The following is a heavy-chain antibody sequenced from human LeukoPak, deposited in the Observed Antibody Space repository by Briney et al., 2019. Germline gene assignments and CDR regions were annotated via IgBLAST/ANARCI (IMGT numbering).Heavy chain of an antibody. D-gene: IGHD3-22*01. CDR1: GYTFTSYY. Sequence: ASVKVSCKASGYTFTSYYMHWVRQAPGQGLEWMGIINPSGGSTSYAQKFQGRVTMTRDTSTSTVYMELSRLRSDDTAVYYCARDLEGYYDSSGYSGHMNYYYYYYGMDVWGQGTTVTVSS. CDR2: INPSGGST. J-gene: IGHJ6*02. V-gene: IGHV1-46*01. CDR3: ARDLEGYYDSSGYSGHMNYYYYYYGMDV.